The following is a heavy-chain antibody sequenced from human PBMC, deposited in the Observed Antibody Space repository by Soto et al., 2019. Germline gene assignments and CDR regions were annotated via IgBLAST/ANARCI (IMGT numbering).Heavy chain of an antibody. CDR2: IIPIFGTA. CDR3: ASKPAIFGVVIDLYYYYGMDV. D-gene: IGHD3-3*01. V-gene: IGHV1-69*13. J-gene: IGHJ6*02. Sequence: SVKVSCKASGGTFSSYAISWVRQAPGQGLEWMGGIIPIFGTANYAQKFQGRVTITADESTSTAYMELSSLRSEDTAVYYCASKPAIFGVVIDLYYYYGMDVWGQVTKDTVSS. CDR1: GGTFSSYA.